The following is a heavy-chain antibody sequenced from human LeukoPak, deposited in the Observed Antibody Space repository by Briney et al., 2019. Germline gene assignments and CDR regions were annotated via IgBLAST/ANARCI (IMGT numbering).Heavy chain of an antibody. J-gene: IGHJ5*02. CDR1: GFTFSSYW. D-gene: IGHD3-10*01. V-gene: IGHV3-74*01. CDR2: INSDGSST. Sequence: GGSLRLSCAASGFTFSSYWMHWVRQAPGKGLVWVSRINSDGSSTSYADSVKGRFTISRDSAKNTLYLQMNSLRAEDTAVYYCARESGYHGSGFDPWGQGTLVTVSS. CDR3: ARESGYHGSGFDP.